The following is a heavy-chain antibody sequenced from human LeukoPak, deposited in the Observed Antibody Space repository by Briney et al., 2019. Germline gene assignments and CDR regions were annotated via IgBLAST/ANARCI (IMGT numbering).Heavy chain of an antibody. CDR2: INPNSGGT. Sequence: EASVKVSCKASGYTFTSYGISWVRQAPGQGLEWMGWINPNSGGTNYAQKFQGRVTTTRDTSISTAYMELSRLRSDDTAVYYCARVLYYYDSSGYLWGQGTLVTVSS. CDR3: ARVLYYYDSSGYL. J-gene: IGHJ4*02. CDR1: GYTFTSYG. D-gene: IGHD3-22*01. V-gene: IGHV1-2*02.